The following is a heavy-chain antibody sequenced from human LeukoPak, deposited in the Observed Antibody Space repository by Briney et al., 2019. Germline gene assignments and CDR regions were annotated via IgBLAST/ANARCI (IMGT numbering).Heavy chain of an antibody. J-gene: IGHJ3*02. CDR1: GYTFTSYG. CDR2: ISAYNGNT. V-gene: IGHV1-18*01. CDR3: ARGRVYGSGSYYNVHDAFDI. Sequence: ALVKVSCKASGYTFTSYGISWVRQAPGQGLEWMGWISAYNGNTNYAQKLQGRVTMTTDTSTSTAYMELRSLRSDDTAVYYCARGRVYGSGSYYNVHDAFDIWGQGTMVTVSS. D-gene: IGHD3-10*01.